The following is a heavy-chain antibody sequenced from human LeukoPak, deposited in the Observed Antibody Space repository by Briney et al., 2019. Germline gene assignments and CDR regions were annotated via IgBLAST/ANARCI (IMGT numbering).Heavy chain of an antibody. D-gene: IGHD3-9*01. CDR3: ARGVGYFDWLLSY. Sequence: GGSLRLSCAASGFTFSSFGMNWVRQAPGKGLEWVSSISSSGSHIYYADSVKGRFTISRDNAKNSLYLQMNSLRAEDTAVYYCARGVGYFDWLLSYWGQGALVTASS. CDR1: GFTFSSFG. J-gene: IGHJ4*02. CDR2: ISSSGSHI. V-gene: IGHV3-21*01.